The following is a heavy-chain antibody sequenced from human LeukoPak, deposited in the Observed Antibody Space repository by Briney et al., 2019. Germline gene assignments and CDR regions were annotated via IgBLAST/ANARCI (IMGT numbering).Heavy chain of an antibody. J-gene: IGHJ4*02. CDR3: ARTSWLQSSCYFEY. D-gene: IGHD5-24*01. Sequence: SETLSLTCTVSGASISSHYWSWIRQPPGKGLDWIGDIYFSGSTNYNPSLKSRVTISVDTSKNQFSLKLSSVTAADTAVYYCARTSWLQSSCYFEYWGQGALVTVSS. V-gene: IGHV4-59*08. CDR2: IYFSGST. CDR1: GASISSHY.